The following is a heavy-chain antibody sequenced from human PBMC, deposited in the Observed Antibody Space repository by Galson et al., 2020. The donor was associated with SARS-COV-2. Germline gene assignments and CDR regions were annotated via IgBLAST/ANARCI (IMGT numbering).Heavy chain of an antibody. CDR2: IYPSGTT. D-gene: IGHD3-10*01. J-gene: IGHJ6*02. V-gene: IGHV4-4*08. CDR1: GGSINNYY. Sequence: ASETLSLTCGVSGGSINNYYWSWVRQPPGKGPEWIGYIYPSGTTSSNPSLGSRVTISLDASTSQIFLSLTSLTAADTAVYYCARHLRTMDRGIITTYYYYAMDVWGQGTKFTVSS. CDR3: ARHLRTMDRGIITTYYYYAMDV.